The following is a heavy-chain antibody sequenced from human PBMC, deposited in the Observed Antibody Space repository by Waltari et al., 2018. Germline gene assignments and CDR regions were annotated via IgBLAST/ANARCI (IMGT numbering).Heavy chain of an antibody. Sequence: QMQLVQSGPEVKKPGTSVKVSCKASGFTFTSSAVQWVRQVRGQRLEWIGWIVVGSGNTNYAQKFQERVTITRDMSTSTAYMELSSLRSEDTAVYYCAADSSGWYFVVDWYFDLWGRGTLVTVSS. J-gene: IGHJ2*01. CDR3: AADSSGWYFVVDWYFDL. D-gene: IGHD6-19*01. CDR2: IVVGSGNT. V-gene: IGHV1-58*01. CDR1: GFTFTSSA.